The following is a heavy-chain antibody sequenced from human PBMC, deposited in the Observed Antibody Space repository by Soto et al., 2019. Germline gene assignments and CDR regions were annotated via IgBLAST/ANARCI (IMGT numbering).Heavy chain of an antibody. CDR1: GYSFTSYW. CDR2: IDPSDSYT. J-gene: IGHJ6*02. D-gene: IGHD3-22*01. Sequence: PGESLRVSCKGSGYSFTSYWISWVRQMPGKGLEWMGRIDPSDSYTNYSPSFQGHVTISADKSISTAYLQWSSLKASDTAMYYCARQDCYYNYYYYRMYVWGQGNTVTVSS. V-gene: IGHV5-10-1*01. CDR3: ARQDCYYNYYYYRMYV.